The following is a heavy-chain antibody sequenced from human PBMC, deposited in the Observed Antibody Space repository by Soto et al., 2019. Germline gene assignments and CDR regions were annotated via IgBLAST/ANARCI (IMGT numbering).Heavy chain of an antibody. CDR2: IYYSGST. J-gene: IGHJ5*02. Sequence: PSETLSLTCTVSGGSISSYHWSWIRQPPGKGLEWIGYIYYSGSTNYNPSLKSRVTISVDTSKNQFSLKLSSVTAADTAVYYCARYGSGSSVWFDPWGQGTLVTVSS. CDR3: ARYGSGSSVWFDP. D-gene: IGHD3-10*01. V-gene: IGHV4-59*01. CDR1: GGSISSYH.